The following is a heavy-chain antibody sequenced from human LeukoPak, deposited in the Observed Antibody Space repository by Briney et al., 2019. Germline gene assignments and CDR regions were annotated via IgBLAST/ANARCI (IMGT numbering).Heavy chain of an antibody. CDR2: ISYGGSNK. CDR3: AREDIVVVPADAPPFDY. D-gene: IGHD2-2*01. CDR1: GFTFSSYA. V-gene: IGHV3-30*01. J-gene: IGHJ4*02. Sequence: GRALRLSCSASGFTFSSYAMHCFRQAPGKFLDPVAVISYGGSNKYYAASVKGRFTISRDNSKNTLYLQMNSLRAEDTAVYYCAREDIVVVPADAPPFDYWGQGTLVTVSS.